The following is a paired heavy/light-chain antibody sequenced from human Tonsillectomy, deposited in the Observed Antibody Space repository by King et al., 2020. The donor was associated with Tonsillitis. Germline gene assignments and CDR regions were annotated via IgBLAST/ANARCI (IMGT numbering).Heavy chain of an antibody. V-gene: IGHV4-4*02. CDR2: IHHSGST. CDR1: GGSISSSNW. Sequence: QVKLQESGPGLVKPSGTLSLTCVVSGGSISSSNWWSWVRQPPGKGLEWIGEIHHSGSTNYNPSLKSRVTISVDKSKNQFSLKLTSVTAADTAVYYCARVGYSYGRGWFDPWGQGTLVTVSS. CDR3: ARVGYSYGRGWFDP. D-gene: IGHD5-18*01. J-gene: IGHJ5*02.
Light chain of an antibody. Sequence: DIQMTQSPSSLSATVGDRVTITCRASQSMSSYLNWYQQKPGKAPKLLIYGASSLQSGVPSRFSGSGSGTYFTLTISSLQPEDFATYYCQQSYSTPWTFGQGTKVEIK. J-gene: IGKJ1*01. CDR2: GAS. CDR1: QSMSSY. V-gene: IGKV1-39*01. CDR3: QQSYSTPWT.